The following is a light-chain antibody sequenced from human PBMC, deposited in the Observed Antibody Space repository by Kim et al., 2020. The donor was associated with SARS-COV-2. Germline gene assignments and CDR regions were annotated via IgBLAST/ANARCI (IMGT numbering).Light chain of an antibody. Sequence: GQAITIFCTGTSSDVGGYDYVSWYQQHPGKAPKLMIYDVNKRPSGVSNRFSGSKSGNTASLTISGLQAEDESDYYCSSFTVRTTFVFGGGTKLTVL. V-gene: IGLV2-14*03. CDR1: SSDVGGYDY. CDR2: DVN. J-gene: IGLJ3*02. CDR3: SSFTVRTTFV.